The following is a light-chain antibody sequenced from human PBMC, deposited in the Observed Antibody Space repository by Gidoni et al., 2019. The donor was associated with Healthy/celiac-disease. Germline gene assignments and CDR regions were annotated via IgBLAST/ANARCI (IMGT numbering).Light chain of an antibody. CDR2: WAY. J-gene: IGKJ2*01. CDR1: QSVLYISNNNNY. CDR3: QQYYSTSMYT. V-gene: IGKV4-1*01. Sequence: DIVMTQSPDSLAVYLGERATINCKSRQSVLYISNNNNYLAWYQQKPGQPPKLLIYWAYTREAGVPDRFSGSGSGTDFTLTISSLQAEDVAVYYCQQYYSTSMYTFGQGTKLEIK.